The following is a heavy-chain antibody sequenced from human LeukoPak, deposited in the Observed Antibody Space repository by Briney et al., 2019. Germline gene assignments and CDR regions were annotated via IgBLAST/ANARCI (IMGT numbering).Heavy chain of an antibody. CDR1: GFTFSTYV. Sequence: GGCLRLSCVASGFTFSTYVMNWVRQAPGKGLEWVSYISTSSSNRNYADSVKGRFTISRDNAKNSLYLQMSSLSAEDTAVYYCVRENYYDRSGYSPLVVFDIWGQGTRVTVSS. D-gene: IGHD3-22*01. J-gene: IGHJ3*02. CDR3: VRENYYDRSGYSPLVVFDI. V-gene: IGHV3-48*04. CDR2: ISTSSSNR.